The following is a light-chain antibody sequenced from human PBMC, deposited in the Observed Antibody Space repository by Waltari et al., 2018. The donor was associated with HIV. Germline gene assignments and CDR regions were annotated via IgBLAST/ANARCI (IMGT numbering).Light chain of an antibody. CDR1: NIAATKS. CDR3: QVWDGRGDPVI. V-gene: IGLV3-21*02. Sequence: SYVLTQPPSVSVAPGQTARITCGGNNIAATKSVHWYRLNPGQAPVVVIYDDRDRPSGILDRFSGSSSGDTATVTISRAEAGDEADYYCQVWDGRGDPVIFGGGTKLAVV. CDR2: DDR. J-gene: IGLJ2*01.